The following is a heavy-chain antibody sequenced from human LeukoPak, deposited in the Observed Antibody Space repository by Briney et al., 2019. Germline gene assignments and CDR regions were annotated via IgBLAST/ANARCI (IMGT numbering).Heavy chain of an antibody. CDR1: GFTFSSYA. J-gene: IGHJ4*02. D-gene: IGHD4-23*01. V-gene: IGHV3-7*01. CDR2: IKQDGSEK. CDR3: AIRLRWPYYFDY. Sequence: GGSLRLSCAASGFTFSSYAMSWVRQAPGKGLEWVANIKQDGSEKYYVDSVKGRFTISRDNAKNSLYLQMNSLRAEDTAVYYCAIRLRWPYYFDYWGQGTLVTVSS.